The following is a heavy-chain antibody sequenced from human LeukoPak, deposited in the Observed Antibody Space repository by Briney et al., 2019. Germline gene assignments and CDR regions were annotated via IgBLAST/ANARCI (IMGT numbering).Heavy chain of an antibody. V-gene: IGHV3-21*01. CDR2: MSGSGSRT. CDR3: ARAPSGVAGG. Sequence: GGTLRLSCAASGFIFSNYGMSWVRQAPGKGLEWVSAMSGSGSRTYYADSVKGRFTISRDNAKNSLYLQMNSLRAEDTAVYYCARAPSGVAGGWGQGTLVTVSS. CDR1: GFIFSNYG. J-gene: IGHJ4*02. D-gene: IGHD6-19*01.